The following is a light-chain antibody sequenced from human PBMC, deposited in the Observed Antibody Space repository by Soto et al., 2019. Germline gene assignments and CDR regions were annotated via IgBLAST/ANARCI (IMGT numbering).Light chain of an antibody. CDR3: QQYNNWPSWT. CDR2: DAS. CDR1: QSLRSS. Sequence: EIVMTQSPATLSVSPGERATLSCRASQSLRSSLAWYQQKPGQAPRLLIYDASTRATGIPARFSGSGSGTEFTLTISSLQSEDFAVYYCQQYNNWPSWTFGQGTKVDIK. J-gene: IGKJ1*01. V-gene: IGKV3-15*01.